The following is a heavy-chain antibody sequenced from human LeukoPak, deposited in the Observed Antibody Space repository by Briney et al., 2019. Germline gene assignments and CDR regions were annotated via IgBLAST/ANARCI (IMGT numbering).Heavy chain of an antibody. CDR3: AREAVITMARVVIRYNWFDP. CDR1: GGSFSGYY. D-gene: IGHD3-10*01. Sequence: SETLSLTCAVYGGSFSGYYWSWIRQPPGKGLEWIGEINHSGSTNYNPSLKSRVTISVDTSKNQFSLKLSSVAAADTAVYYCAREAVITMARVVIRYNWFDPWGQGTLVTVCS. CDR2: INHSGST. V-gene: IGHV4-34*01. J-gene: IGHJ5*02.